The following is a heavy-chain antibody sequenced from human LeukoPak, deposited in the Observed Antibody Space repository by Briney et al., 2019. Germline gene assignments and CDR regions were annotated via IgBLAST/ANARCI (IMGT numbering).Heavy chain of an antibody. CDR3: ARGSFSGSYYSDY. CDR1: GFTFDDYG. CDR2: INWNGGST. J-gene: IGHJ4*02. V-gene: IGHV3-20*04. D-gene: IGHD1-26*01. Sequence: GGSLRLSCAASGFTFDDYGMSWVRQAPGKGLEWVSGINWNGGSTGYADSVEGRFTISRDNAKNSQYLQMNSLSVEDTALYYCARGSFSGSYYSDYWGQGTLVTVSS.